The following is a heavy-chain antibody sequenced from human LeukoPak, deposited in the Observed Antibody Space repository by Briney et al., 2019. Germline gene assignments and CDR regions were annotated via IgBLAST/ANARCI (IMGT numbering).Heavy chain of an antibody. V-gene: IGHV3-48*04. CDR2: ISSSGSTI. J-gene: IGHJ6*04. CDR3: AELGITMIGGV. D-gene: IGHD3-10*02. Sequence: GGSLRLSCAASGFTFISYSMNWVRQAPGKGLEWVSYISSSGSTIYYADSVKGRFTISRDNAKNSLYLQMNSLRAEDTAVYYCAELGITMIGGVWGKGTTVTISS. CDR1: GFTFISYS.